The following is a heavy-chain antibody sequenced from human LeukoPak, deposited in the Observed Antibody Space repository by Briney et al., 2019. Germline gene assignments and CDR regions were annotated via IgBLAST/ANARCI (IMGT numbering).Heavy chain of an antibody. CDR1: GYTFTGYY. CDR3: ARSTAVLLCFGERRGGYII. D-gene: IGHD3-10*01. CDR2: INPNSGGT. J-gene: IGHJ3*02. V-gene: IGHV1-2*02. Sequence: GASVKVSCKASGYTFTGYYMNWVRQAPGQGLEWMGWINPNSGGTNYAQKFQGRVTMTRDTSISTAYMELRRLRSDDTAVYYCARSTAVLLCFGERRGGYIIWGQGTMVTVSS.